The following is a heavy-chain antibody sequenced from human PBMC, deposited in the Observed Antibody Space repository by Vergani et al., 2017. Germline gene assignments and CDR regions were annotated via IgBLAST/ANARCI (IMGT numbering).Heavy chain of an antibody. V-gene: IGHV4-39*01. D-gene: IGHD6-19*01. J-gene: IGHJ5*02. CDR2: IYYSGST. CDR1: GGSISSSRYY. CDR3: ASRGYSSGWAIYNWFDP. Sequence: QLQLQESGPGLVKPSETLSLTCTVSGGSISSSRYYWGWIRQPPGKGLEWIGSIYYSGSTYYNPSLKSRVTISVDTSKNQFSLKLSSVTAADTAVYYCASRGYSSGWAIYNWFDPWGQGTLVTVSS.